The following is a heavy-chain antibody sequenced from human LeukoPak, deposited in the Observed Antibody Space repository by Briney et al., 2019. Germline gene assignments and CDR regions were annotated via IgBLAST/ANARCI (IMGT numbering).Heavy chain of an antibody. J-gene: IGHJ4*02. CDR1: GFTFSSHG. D-gene: IGHD3-10*02. V-gene: IGHV3-23*01. CDR2: ITSGTRT. CDR3: AELGITMIGGV. Sequence: GGSLRLSCVASGFTFSSHGMNWVRQAPGKGLEWVSGITSGTRTYYADSVKGRFAISRDNAKNSLYLQMNSLRAEDTAVYYCAELGITMIGGVWGQGTLVTVSS.